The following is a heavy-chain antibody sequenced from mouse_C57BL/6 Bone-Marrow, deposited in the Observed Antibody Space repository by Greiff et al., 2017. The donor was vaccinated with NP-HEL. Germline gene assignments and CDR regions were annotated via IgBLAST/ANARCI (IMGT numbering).Heavy chain of an antibody. Sequence: QVQLQQPGTELVKPGASVKLSCKASGYTFTSYWMHWVKQRPGQGLEWIGNINPSNGGTNYNEKFKSKATLTVDKSYSTAYMQLSSLTSEDSSVYYCARERWLLSWFAYWGQGTLVTVSA. CDR1: GYTFTSYW. D-gene: IGHD2-3*01. J-gene: IGHJ3*01. V-gene: IGHV1-53*01. CDR2: INPSNGGT. CDR3: ARERWLLSWFAY.